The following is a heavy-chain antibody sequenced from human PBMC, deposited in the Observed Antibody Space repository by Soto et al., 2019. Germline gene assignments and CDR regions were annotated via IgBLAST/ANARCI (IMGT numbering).Heavy chain of an antibody. D-gene: IGHD3-10*01. V-gene: IGHV3-23*01. CDR2: ITNSGGNT. CDR1: GFTFSSYA. J-gene: IGHJ4*02. CDR3: AKTGGSGSYSHLDY. Sequence: GGSLRLSCAGSGFTFSSYALSWVRQAPGKGLEWVSDITNSGGNTYYAASVKGRFTISRDNSKNTLYLQMNNLRVEDTAVYYCAKTGGSGSYSHLDYWGQGSLVTVSS.